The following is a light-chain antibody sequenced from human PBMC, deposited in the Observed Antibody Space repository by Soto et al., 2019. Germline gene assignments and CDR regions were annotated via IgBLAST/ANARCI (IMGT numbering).Light chain of an antibody. V-gene: IGLV2-8*01. J-gene: IGLJ3*02. CDR1: SSDIGGSDY. CDR2: EVS. CDR3: RSYAANNRA. Sequence: QSALTQPPSASGSPGQSVTISCTGTSSDIGGSDYVSWYQQHPGKAPKLMIYEVSKRPSGVPDRFSGSKSGNTASLTVSGLQAEDEADYYCRSYAANNRAFGGGTKLTVL.